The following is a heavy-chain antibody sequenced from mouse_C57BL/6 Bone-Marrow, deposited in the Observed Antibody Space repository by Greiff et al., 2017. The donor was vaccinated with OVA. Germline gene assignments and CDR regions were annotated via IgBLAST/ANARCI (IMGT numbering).Heavy chain of an antibody. CDR1: GFTFSDYY. CDR3: ARHRGLRSFAY. D-gene: IGHD2-4*01. Sequence: EVMLVESGGGLVQPGGSLKLSCAASGFTFSDYYMYWVRQTPEKRLEWVAYISNGGGSTYYPDTVKGRFTISRDNAKNTLYLQMSRLKSEDTAMDYCARHRGLRSFAYWGQGTLVTVSA. J-gene: IGHJ3*01. V-gene: IGHV5-12*01. CDR2: ISNGGGST.